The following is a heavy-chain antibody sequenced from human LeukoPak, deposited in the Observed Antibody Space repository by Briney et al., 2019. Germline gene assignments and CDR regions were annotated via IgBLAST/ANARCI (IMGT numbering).Heavy chain of an antibody. J-gene: IGHJ4*02. CDR1: GGSTSSYY. CDR3: ARNYDSSGYYYPYFDY. Sequence: PSETLSLTCTVSGGSTSSYYWSWIRQPPGKGLEWIGYIYYSGSTNYNPSLKSRVTISVDTSKNQFSLKLSSVTAADTAVYYCARNYDSSGYYYPYFDYWGQGTLVTVSS. V-gene: IGHV4-59*01. D-gene: IGHD3-22*01. CDR2: IYYSGST.